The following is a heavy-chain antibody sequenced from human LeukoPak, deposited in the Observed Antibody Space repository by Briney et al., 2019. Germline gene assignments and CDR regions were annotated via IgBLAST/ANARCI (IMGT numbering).Heavy chain of an antibody. V-gene: IGHV3-48*03. D-gene: IGHD2-2*01. Sequence: GGSLRLSCGASGFTFSSYEMNWVRQAPGKGLEWVSYITSSGSTIFYADSVKGRFTISRDNAKNSLYLQMNSLRAEDTAVYYCVRSGGSSALFDHWGQGTLVTVSS. CDR2: ITSSGSTI. CDR1: GFTFSSYE. J-gene: IGHJ4*02. CDR3: VRSGGSSALFDH.